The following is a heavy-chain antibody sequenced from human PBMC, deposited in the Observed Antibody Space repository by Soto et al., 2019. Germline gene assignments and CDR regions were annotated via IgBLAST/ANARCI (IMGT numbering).Heavy chain of an antibody. V-gene: IGHV4-4*02. CDR1: GGSISSSDW. D-gene: IGHD3-22*01. Sequence: QMQLQEAGPGLVKPSGTLSLTCAVSGGSISSSDWWSWVRQPPGKGLEWMGETHHGGSTNYNPSLKSRVTISVDKSKNQFSLSLTSVTAADTAVYYCARHDMGGQCGLQQWGHGTLVTVSS. J-gene: IGHJ1*01. CDR2: THHGGST. CDR3: ARHDMGGQCGLQQ.